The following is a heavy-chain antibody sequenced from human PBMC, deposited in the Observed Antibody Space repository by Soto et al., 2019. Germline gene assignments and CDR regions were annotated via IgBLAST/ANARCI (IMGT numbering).Heavy chain of an antibody. CDR3: ARDRGFRDILTGHNMGY. Sequence: VASVKVSCKASGYTFTSYGISWVRQAPGQGLEWMGWISAYNGNTNYAQKLQGRVTMTTDTSTSTAYMELRSLRSDDTAVYYCARDRGFRDILTGHNMGYWGQGTLVTVSS. D-gene: IGHD3-9*01. CDR2: ISAYNGNT. J-gene: IGHJ4*02. V-gene: IGHV1-18*04. CDR1: GYTFTSYG.